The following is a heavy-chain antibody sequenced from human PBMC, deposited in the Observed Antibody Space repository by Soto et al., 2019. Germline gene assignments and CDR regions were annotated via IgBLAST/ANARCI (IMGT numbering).Heavy chain of an antibody. V-gene: IGHV1-18*01. CDR1: GYTFTSYC. CDR2: ISAYNGNT. J-gene: IGHJ4*02. CDR3: ATGKRDYDILTGYRWSYYFDY. Sequence: ASVKVSCKASGYTFTSYCISWVRQAPGQGLEWMGWISAYNGNTNYAQKLQGRVTMTTDTSTSTAYMELRSLRSDDTAVYYCATGKRDYDILTGYRWSYYFDYWGQGTLVTVSS. D-gene: IGHD3-9*01.